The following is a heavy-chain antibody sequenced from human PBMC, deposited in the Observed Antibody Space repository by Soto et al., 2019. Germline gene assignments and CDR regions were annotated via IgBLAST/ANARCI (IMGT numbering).Heavy chain of an antibody. Sequence: EVQLVESGGGLVKPGGSLRLYCAASGFTFNASNMNWVRQAPGKGLEWVSSITSTSLYIYYTDSIKGRFTISRDNAKNSLYLQMDSLRAEDTAVYYCARDGEQHLVLDYYYAMDVWGQGTTVTVSS. CDR3: ARDGEQHLVLDYYYAMDV. D-gene: IGHD3-10*01. CDR2: ITSTSLYI. CDR1: GFTFNASN. V-gene: IGHV3-21*01. J-gene: IGHJ6*02.